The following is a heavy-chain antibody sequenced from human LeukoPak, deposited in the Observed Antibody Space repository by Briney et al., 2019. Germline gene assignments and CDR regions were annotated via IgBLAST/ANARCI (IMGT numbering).Heavy chain of an antibody. CDR2: INAGNGNT. CDR3: ARDPSPGSYTVWFDP. J-gene: IGHJ5*02. CDR1: GYTFTSYA. V-gene: IGHV1-3*01. D-gene: IGHD3-10*01. Sequence: AASVKVSCKASGYTFTSYAMHWVRQAPGQRLEWMGWINAGNGNTKYSQKFQGRVTITRDTSASTAYMELSRLRSEDTAVYYCARDPSPGSYTVWFDPWGQGTLVTVSS.